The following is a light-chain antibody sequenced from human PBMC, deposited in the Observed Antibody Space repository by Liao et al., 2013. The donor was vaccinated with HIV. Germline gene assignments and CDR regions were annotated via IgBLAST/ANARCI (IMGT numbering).Light chain of an antibody. CDR1: NIGTKS. CDR3: QVWDSSSDHWV. CDR2: YDV. J-gene: IGLJ3*02. Sequence: YVLTQPPSVSVAPRMTATITCGGNNIGTKSVHWYQQKPGQAPVLVIYYDVDRPSGIPERFSGSNSGNTATLTISRVEAGDEADYYCQVWDSSSDHWVFGGGTKLTVL. V-gene: IGLV3-21*04.